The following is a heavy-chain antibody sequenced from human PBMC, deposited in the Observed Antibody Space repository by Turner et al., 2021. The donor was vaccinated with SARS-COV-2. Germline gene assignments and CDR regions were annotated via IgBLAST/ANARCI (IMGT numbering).Heavy chain of an antibody. J-gene: IGHJ4*02. CDR1: GDSVSSNSAA. Sequence: QVQLQQSGPGLVKLSQTLSLTCAISGDSVSSNSAAWNWIRQSPPRGREWLGRTYYRSKWYNDYAVAVKSRITSNADTSKNQFSLQLNSVTPEDTAVYYCAREHWVDVCWSYRSTAYFDLWGQGTLVTVSS. CDR2: TYYRSKWYN. V-gene: IGHV6-1*01. D-gene: IGHD3-16*02. CDR3: AREHWVDVCWSYRSTAYFDL.